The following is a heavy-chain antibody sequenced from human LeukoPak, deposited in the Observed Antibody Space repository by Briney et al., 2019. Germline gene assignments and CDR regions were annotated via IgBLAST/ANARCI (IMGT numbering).Heavy chain of an antibody. J-gene: IGHJ4*02. V-gene: IGHV3-21*01. CDR1: GLTFSSYS. Sequence: NSGGSLILSCAASGLTFSSYSMNCVRQAPGKGLEWVSSISSSSNYIYYADSVKGRFTISRDNAKNSMYLQMNSLRAEDTVVYYCARVPHAMVRGVIITEFYFDYWGQGTLVTVSS. CDR2: ISSSSNYI. CDR3: ARVPHAMVRGVIITEFYFDY. D-gene: IGHD3-10*01.